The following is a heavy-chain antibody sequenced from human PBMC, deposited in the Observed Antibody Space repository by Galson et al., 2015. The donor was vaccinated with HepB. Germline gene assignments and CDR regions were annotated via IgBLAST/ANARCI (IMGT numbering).Heavy chain of an antibody. J-gene: IGHJ4*02. CDR3: AKQANDGDYSEY. Sequence: SLRLSCAASGFSFSSFVMSWVRQAPGKGLEWVSAISGSGGSTYYADSVKGRFTISRDNSKNTPYLQMNSLRAEDTAIYYCAKQANDGDYSEYWGQGTLVTVSS. CDR2: ISGSGGST. V-gene: IGHV3-23*01. CDR1: GFSFSSFV. D-gene: IGHD4-17*01.